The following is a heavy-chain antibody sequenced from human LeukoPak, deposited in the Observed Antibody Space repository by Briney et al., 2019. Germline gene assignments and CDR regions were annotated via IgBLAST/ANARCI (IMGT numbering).Heavy chain of an antibody. CDR2: TYYRSTWYN. CDR3: ARRLTQYDCFDP. Sequence: SQTLSLTRAISGDSVSSNSVTWNWIRQSPSRGLEWLGRTYYRSTWYNDYAVSVRGRITVNPDASKNQFSLHLNSVTPEDTAVYYCARRLTQYDCFDPWGQGILVTVSS. D-gene: IGHD2-2*01. V-gene: IGHV6-1*01. J-gene: IGHJ5*02. CDR1: GDSVSSNSVT.